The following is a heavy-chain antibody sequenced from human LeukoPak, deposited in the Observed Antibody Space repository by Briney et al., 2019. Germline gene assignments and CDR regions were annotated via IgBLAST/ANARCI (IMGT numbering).Heavy chain of an antibody. CDR2: IYYSGST. CDR3: ARTDIVVVPAAMGFDY. V-gene: IGHV4-31*03. CDR1: GGSISSGGYY. Sequence: PSETLSLTCTVSGGSISSGGYYWSWMRQHPGKGLEWIGYIYYSGSTYYNPSLKSRVTISVDTSKNQFSLKLSSVTAADTAVYYCARTDIVVVPAAMGFDYWGQGTLVTVSS. D-gene: IGHD2-2*01. J-gene: IGHJ4*02.